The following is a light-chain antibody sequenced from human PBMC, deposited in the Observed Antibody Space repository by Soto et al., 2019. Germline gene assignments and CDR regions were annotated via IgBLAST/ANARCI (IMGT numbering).Light chain of an antibody. Sequence: QSVLTQPPSVSAAPGQKVTISCSGTTSNIGSNYVAWYQQLPGTGPKLLIYENNKRPSGVPDRFSGSKSGTSATLAITGLQTGDEADYHCGTWDXXXSSHVFGGGTKLTVL. CDR2: ENN. J-gene: IGLJ3*02. CDR3: GTWDXXXSSHV. V-gene: IGLV1-51*02. CDR1: TSNIGSNY.